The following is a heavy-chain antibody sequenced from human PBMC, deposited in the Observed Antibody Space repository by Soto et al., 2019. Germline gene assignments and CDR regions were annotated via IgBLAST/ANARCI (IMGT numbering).Heavy chain of an antibody. CDR2: TYYRSKWYN. CDR3: ARDPPDFHSAFDS. J-gene: IGHJ4*02. Sequence: SQTLSLTCAISGDSVSNNRAAWNWIRQSPSRGLEWLGRTYYRSKWYNDYAASVTSRITINSDASKNQFSLHLNSVTPEDTAVYYCARDPPDFHSAFDSWGQGTLVTVSS. V-gene: IGHV6-1*01. D-gene: IGHD4-4*01. CDR1: GDSVSNNRAA.